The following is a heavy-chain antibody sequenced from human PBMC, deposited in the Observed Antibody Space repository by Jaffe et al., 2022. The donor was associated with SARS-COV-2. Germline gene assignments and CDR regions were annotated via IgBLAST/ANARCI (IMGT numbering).Heavy chain of an antibody. V-gene: IGHV3-30*04. CDR2: ISYDGTNK. Sequence: QVQLVESGGGVVQPGRSLRLSCAASGLTLSSYALHWVRQAPGKGLEWVAIISYDGTNKHYADSVKGRFTISGDYSKNTLYLQMNSLRPEDTAVYYCASGIFTSGWDYFDYWGQGTLVTVSS. D-gene: IGHD6-19*01. CDR3: ASGIFTSGWDYFDY. CDR1: GLTLSSYA. J-gene: IGHJ4*02.